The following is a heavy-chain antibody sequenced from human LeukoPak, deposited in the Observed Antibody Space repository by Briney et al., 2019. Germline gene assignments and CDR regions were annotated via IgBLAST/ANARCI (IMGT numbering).Heavy chain of an antibody. CDR3: ARAIRVVGATFDI. CDR1: GFTVSSNY. V-gene: IGHV3-53*05. D-gene: IGHD1-26*01. Sequence: GGSLRLSCAASGFTVSSNYMSWVRQAPGKGLEWVSVIYSGGSTYYADSVKGRFTISRDNSKNTLSLQMNSLRTEDTALYYCARAIRVVGATFDIWGQGTMVTVSS. CDR2: IYSGGST. J-gene: IGHJ3*02.